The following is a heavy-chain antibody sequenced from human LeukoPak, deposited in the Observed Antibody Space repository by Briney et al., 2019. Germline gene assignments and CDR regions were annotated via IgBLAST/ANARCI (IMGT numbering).Heavy chain of an antibody. CDR3: AKDWPRGYSLGWFDP. CDR1: GFTFSSYA. D-gene: IGHD5-18*01. Sequence: GGSLRLSCAASGFTFSSYAMSWVRQAPGKGLEWVSAISGSGGSTYYADSVKGRFTISRDNSRNTLYLQMNSLRAEDTAVYYCAKDWPRGYSLGWFDPWGQGTLVTVSS. CDR2: ISGSGGST. J-gene: IGHJ5*02. V-gene: IGHV3-23*01.